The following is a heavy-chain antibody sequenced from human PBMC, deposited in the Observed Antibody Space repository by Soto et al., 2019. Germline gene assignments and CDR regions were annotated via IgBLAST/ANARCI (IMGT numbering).Heavy chain of an antibody. CDR2: INPNSGGT. CDR3: GRLLKGSWFDP. CDR1: GYTFTGYY. Sequence: ASVKVSCKASGYTFTGYYMHWVRQAPGQGLEWMGWINPNSGGTNYAQRFQGWVTMTRDTSISTAYMELSRLRSDDTAVYYCGRLLKGSWFDPWVQGPLATVSS. J-gene: IGHJ5*02. V-gene: IGHV1-2*04. D-gene: IGHD2-21*01.